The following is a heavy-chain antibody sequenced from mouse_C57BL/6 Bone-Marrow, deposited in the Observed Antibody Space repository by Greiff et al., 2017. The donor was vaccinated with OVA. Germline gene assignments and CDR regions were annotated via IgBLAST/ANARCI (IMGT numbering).Heavy chain of an antibody. Sequence: VQLQQPGAELVRPGSSVKLSCKASGYTFTSYWMDWVKQRPGQGLEWIGNIYPSDSETHYNQKFKDKATLTVDKSSSTAYMQLSSLTSEDSAVYYVARDSSGPLFAYWGQGTLVTVSA. CDR3: ARDSSGPLFAY. V-gene: IGHV1-61*01. D-gene: IGHD3-2*02. CDR1: GYTFTSYW. J-gene: IGHJ3*01. CDR2: IYPSDSET.